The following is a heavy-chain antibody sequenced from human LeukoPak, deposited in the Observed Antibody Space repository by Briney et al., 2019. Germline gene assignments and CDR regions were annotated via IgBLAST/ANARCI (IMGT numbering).Heavy chain of an antibody. J-gene: IGHJ4*02. V-gene: IGHV3-23*01. Sequence: PGGSLRLSCAASGFTFSNYAMSWVRQAPGKGLEWVSTISGSGGSTYYADSVKGRFTFSRGNSKNTLYLQMNSLRGDDTAVLSWARVQYRYCYDGSFYWGQGTLVTVSS. D-gene: IGHD5-18*01. CDR3: ARVQYRYCYDGSFY. CDR2: ISGSGGST. CDR1: GFTFSNYA.